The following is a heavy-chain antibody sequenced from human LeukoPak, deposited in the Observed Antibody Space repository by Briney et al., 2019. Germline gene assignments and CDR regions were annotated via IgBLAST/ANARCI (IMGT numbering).Heavy chain of an antibody. CDR2: IYYSGST. J-gene: IGHJ6*02. Sequence: SETLSLTCTVSGGSISSYYWSWIRQPPGKGLEWIGYIYYSGSTNYNPSLKSRVTIPVDTSKNQFSLKLSPVTAADTAVYYCARLGATHYGMDVWGQGTTVTVSS. CDR1: GGSISSYY. D-gene: IGHD5-12*01. V-gene: IGHV4-59*08. CDR3: ARLGATHYGMDV.